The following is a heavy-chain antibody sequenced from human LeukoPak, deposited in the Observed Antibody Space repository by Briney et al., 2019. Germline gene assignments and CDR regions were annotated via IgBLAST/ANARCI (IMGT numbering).Heavy chain of an antibody. CDR2: IYYSGST. Sequence: SETLSLTCTVPGGSISSGDYYWSWIRQPPGKGLEWIGYIYYSGSTYYNPSPKSRVTISVDTSKNQFSLKLSSVTAADTAVYYCARGSGYMDVWGQGTLVTVSS. V-gene: IGHV4-30-4*08. CDR1: GGSISSGDYY. J-gene: IGHJ4*02. CDR3: ARGSGYMDV. D-gene: IGHD5-12*01.